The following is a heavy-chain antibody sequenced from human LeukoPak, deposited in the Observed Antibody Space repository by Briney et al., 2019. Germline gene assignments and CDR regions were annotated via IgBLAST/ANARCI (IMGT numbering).Heavy chain of an antibody. CDR1: GGTFSSYA. V-gene: IGHV1-69*05. J-gene: IGHJ5*02. CDR2: IIPIFGRA. D-gene: IGHD3-3*01. Sequence: SSVKVSCKASGGTFSSYAISWVRQAPGQGLEWMGGIIPIFGRANYAQKFQGRVTITTDESTSTAYMELSSLRSEDTAVYYCARERTPAKYYDFWSGYYSNWFDPWGQGTLVTVSS. CDR3: ARERTPAKYYDFWSGYYSNWFDP.